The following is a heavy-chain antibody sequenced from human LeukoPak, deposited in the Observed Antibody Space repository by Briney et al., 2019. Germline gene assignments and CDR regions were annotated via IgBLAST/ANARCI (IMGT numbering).Heavy chain of an antibody. CDR1: GFTFSSYA. J-gene: IGHJ4*02. Sequence: GGSLRLSCAASGFTFSSYAMSWVRQAPGKGLEWVSAISGGSTYYADSVKGRFTISRDNSKNTLYLQMNSLRAEDTAVYYCAKNGYYYDSSGYAWDWGQGTLVTVSS. V-gene: IGHV3-23*01. CDR2: ISGGST. CDR3: AKNGYYYDSSGYAWD. D-gene: IGHD3-22*01.